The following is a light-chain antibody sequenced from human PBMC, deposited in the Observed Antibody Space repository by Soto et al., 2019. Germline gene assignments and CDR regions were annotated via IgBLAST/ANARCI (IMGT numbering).Light chain of an antibody. Sequence: EIVLTQSPGTLSSSPGERATLSCRASESVSSNYLAWYQQRPVQAPRLLIYAASNRARGIPDRFGGSGSGTYFLLTVSRLEPEDFAVYYCQQYGSAPWTFGQGTKV. CDR2: AAS. V-gene: IGKV3-20*01. CDR1: ESVSSNY. J-gene: IGKJ1*01. CDR3: QQYGSAPWT.